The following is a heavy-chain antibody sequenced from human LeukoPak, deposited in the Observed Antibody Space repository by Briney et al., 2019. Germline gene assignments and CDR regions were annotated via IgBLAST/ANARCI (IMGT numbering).Heavy chain of an antibody. J-gene: IGHJ4*02. CDR2: ISGSGGST. CDR3: AKAMTTVTTSNC. Sequence: PGGSLRLSCAASGFTFKNYAMSWIRQAPGKGLEWVSAISGSGGSTYYADSVKGRFTISRDNSKNTLYLQMNSLRAEDTAVYYCAKAMTTVTTSNCWGQGTLVTVSS. V-gene: IGHV3-23*01. CDR1: GFTFKNYA. D-gene: IGHD4-11*01.